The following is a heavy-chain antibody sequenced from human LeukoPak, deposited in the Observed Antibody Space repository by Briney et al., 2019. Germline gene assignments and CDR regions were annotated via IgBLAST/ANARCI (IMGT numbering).Heavy chain of an antibody. V-gene: IGHV3-30*18. D-gene: IGHD2-8*02. CDR1: GFTFSNYG. J-gene: IGHJ4*02. Sequence: GGSLRLSCAASGFTFSNYGMHWVRQAPGKGLEWVAVISYDGSNKYYADSVKGRFTISRDNSKNTLYMQMNSLRAEDTAVYYCAKDGGVRAYYFDYWGQGTLVTVSS. CDR3: AKDGGVRAYYFDY. CDR2: ISYDGSNK.